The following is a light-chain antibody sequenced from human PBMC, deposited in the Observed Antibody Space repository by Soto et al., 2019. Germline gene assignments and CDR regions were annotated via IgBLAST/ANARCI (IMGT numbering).Light chain of an antibody. CDR1: QDISNY. V-gene: IGKV1-33*01. CDR3: QQYDNLPLT. Sequence: DIQMTQSPSSLSASVGDRVTIPCQAGQDISNYLNWYQQKKGQAPKLLIYDASNLETGVPSRFSGSGSGTDCTFTISRLQTEDIPTYYCQQYDNLPLTFGGGTKVDIK. CDR2: DAS. J-gene: IGKJ4*01.